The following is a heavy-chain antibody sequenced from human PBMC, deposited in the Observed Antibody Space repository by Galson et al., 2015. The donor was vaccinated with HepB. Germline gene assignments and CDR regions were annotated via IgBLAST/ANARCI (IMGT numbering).Heavy chain of an antibody. D-gene: IGHD2-21*01. Sequence: LSLTCTVSGDSISSGDYFRSWIRQAPGKGLEWIGYIYHSGSAYYNPSLKSRLTISIDTSKNQFSLKLSSVTAADTGVYYCAREVWAAGDWDDGFDIWGQGTKVAVSS. CDR1: GDSISSGDYF. V-gene: IGHV4-30-4*01. J-gene: IGHJ3*02. CDR2: IYHSGSA. CDR3: AREVWAAGDWDDGFDI.